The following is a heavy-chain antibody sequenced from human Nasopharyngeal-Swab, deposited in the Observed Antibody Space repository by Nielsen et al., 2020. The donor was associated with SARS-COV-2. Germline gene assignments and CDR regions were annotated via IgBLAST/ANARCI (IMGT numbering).Heavy chain of an antibody. CDR1: GDSINNTYY. V-gene: IGHV4-38-2*02. D-gene: IGHD6-13*01. Sequence: SETLSLTCSVSGDSINNTYYWGWIRQPPGKGLEWIGSIYHSGSTYYNPSLKSRVTISVDTSKNQFSLKLSSVTAADTAVYYCTYSSSWYFYGMDVWGQGTTVTVSS. CDR3: TYSSSWYFYGMDV. CDR2: IYHSGST. J-gene: IGHJ6*02.